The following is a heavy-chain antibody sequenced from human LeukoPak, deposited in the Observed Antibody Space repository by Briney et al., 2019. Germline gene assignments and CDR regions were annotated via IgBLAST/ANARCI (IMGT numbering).Heavy chain of an antibody. CDR1: GFTFRSYW. V-gene: IGHV3-74*01. CDR3: ARIGAATYAFDI. J-gene: IGHJ3*02. Sequence: GGSLRLSCAASGFTFRSYWMHWVRQAPGKGLVWVSRIKSDGSSTSYADSVKGRFTISRDNAKNTLYLQMNSLRAEDTAVYYCARIGAATYAFDIWGQGTMVTISS. CDR2: IKSDGSST. D-gene: IGHD1-26*01.